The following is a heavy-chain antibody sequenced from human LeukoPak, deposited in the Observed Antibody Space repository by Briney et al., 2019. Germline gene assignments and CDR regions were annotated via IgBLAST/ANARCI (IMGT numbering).Heavy chain of an antibody. Sequence: PGRSLRLSCAASGFTFSSYVMHWVRQAPGKGLEWVAIISYDGSNEYYADSVKGRFTISRDNSKNTLYLQMNSLRAADTAVYYCARETYYGSGSYSDFALDYWGQGTLVTVSS. CDR2: ISYDGSNE. D-gene: IGHD3-10*01. CDR1: GFTFSSYV. J-gene: IGHJ4*02. CDR3: ARETYYGSGSYSDFALDY. V-gene: IGHV3-30*04.